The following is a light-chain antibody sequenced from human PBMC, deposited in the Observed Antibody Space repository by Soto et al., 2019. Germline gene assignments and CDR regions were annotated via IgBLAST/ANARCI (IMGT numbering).Light chain of an antibody. CDR1: HVISTY. CDR2: AAS. Sequence: DIQMTQSPSSLSASIGDRITITCRASHVISTYLAWYQQKPGKVPKLLIYAASTLQSGVPSRFSGSGSGTDFPLTINSLQPEDLANYYFQKYNSAPITFGQGTRLEIK. V-gene: IGKV1-27*01. J-gene: IGKJ5*01. CDR3: QKYNSAPIT.